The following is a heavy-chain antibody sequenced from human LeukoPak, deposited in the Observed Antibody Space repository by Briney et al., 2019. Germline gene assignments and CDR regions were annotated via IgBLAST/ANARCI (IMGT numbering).Heavy chain of an antibody. CDR1: GGSFSGYY. D-gene: IGHD4-17*01. CDR3: ARTSKTTVTTRVHYYMDV. J-gene: IGHJ6*03. Sequence: SEALSLTCAVYGGSFSGYYWSWIRQPAGKGLEWIGRIYTSGSTNYNPSLKSRVTISVDTSKNQFSLKLSSVTAADTAVYYCARTSKTTVTTRVHYYMDVWGKGTTVTISS. CDR2: IYTSGST. V-gene: IGHV4-59*10.